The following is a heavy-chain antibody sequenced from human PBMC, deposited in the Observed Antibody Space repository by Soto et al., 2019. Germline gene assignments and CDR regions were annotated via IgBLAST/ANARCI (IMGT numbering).Heavy chain of an antibody. V-gene: IGHV4-31*03. Sequence: SETLSLTCTVSGGSISSGGYYWSWIRQHPGKGLEWIGYIYYSGSTYYNPSLKSRVTISVDTSKNQFSLKLGSVTAADTAVYYCAREPIEYCGGDCYSRGAYYYYYGMDVWGQGTTVTVS. J-gene: IGHJ6*02. CDR1: GGSISSGGYY. CDR3: AREPIEYCGGDCYSRGAYYYYYGMDV. D-gene: IGHD2-21*02. CDR2: IYYSGST.